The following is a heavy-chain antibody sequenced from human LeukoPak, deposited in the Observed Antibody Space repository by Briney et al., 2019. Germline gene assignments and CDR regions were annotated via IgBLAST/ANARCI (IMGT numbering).Heavy chain of an antibody. D-gene: IGHD5-12*01. CDR2: IRYDGNYK. J-gene: IGHJ4*02. Sequence: GGSLRLSCAASGFTFSTYGLHWVRQAPGKGLEWVTFIRYDGNYKYYADFVKGRFTISRDNSKNTLYLQMNSLRADDTAVYYCAKAAEWLRSPFDYWGQGTLVTVSS. CDR3: AKAAEWLRSPFDY. V-gene: IGHV3-30*02. CDR1: GFTFSTYG.